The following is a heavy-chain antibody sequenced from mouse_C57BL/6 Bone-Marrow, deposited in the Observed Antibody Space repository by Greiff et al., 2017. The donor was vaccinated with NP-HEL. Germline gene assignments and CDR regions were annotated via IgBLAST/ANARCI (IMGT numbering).Heavy chain of an antibody. CDR1: GYTFTSYG. Sequence: QVQLKESGAELARPGASVKLSCKASGYTFTSYGISWVKQRTGQSLEWIGEIYPRSGNTYYNEKFKGKATLTADKSSSTAYMELRSLTSEDSAVYFCARGDYAYWYFDVWGTGTTVTVSS. V-gene: IGHV1-81*01. D-gene: IGHD1-1*01. CDR2: IYPRSGNT. J-gene: IGHJ1*03. CDR3: ARGDYAYWYFDV.